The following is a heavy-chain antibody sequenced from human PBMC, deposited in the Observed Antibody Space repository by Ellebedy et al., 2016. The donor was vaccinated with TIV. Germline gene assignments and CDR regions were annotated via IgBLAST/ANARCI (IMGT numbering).Heavy chain of an antibody. Sequence: MPSETLSLTFTVSGGSISSGDYYWSWIRQPPGKGLEWIGYIYYSGRTYYNPSLKSRVTISVDTSKNQFSLKLGSVTAADTAVYYCARGGWFYDSWGQGTLVPVSS. CDR1: GGSISSGDYY. CDR2: IYYSGRT. CDR3: ARGGWFYDS. V-gene: IGHV4-30-4*01. D-gene: IGHD3-22*01. J-gene: IGHJ4*02.